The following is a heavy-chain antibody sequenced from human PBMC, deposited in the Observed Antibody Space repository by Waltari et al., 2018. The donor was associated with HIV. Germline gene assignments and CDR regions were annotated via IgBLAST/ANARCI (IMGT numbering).Heavy chain of an antibody. CDR1: GFTVSGWY. J-gene: IGHJ2*01. V-gene: IGHV3-53*01. CDR3: ATTSTVGRNWHFDV. D-gene: IGHD4-17*01. CDR2: IYGGGSP. Sequence: EVQVVESGGSLIQPGGSLRLSCAASGFTVSGWYLTWVRQAPGKGREWISLIYGGGSPSYAYSVKGRFTLSRDTSTNTIYLQMDNLRAEDTAMYHCATTSTVGRNWHFDVWGRGSLVTVSS.